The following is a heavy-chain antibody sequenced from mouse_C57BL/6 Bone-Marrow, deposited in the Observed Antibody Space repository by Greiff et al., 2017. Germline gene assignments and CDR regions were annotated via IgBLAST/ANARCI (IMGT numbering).Heavy chain of an antibody. D-gene: IGHD2-3*01. J-gene: IGHJ4*01. CDR2: INPDGGST. CDR3: ERAGYCYYAMDY. CDR1: EYAFPSHD. V-gene: IGHV5-2*01. Sequence: EVQVLESGAGLVQPGASLKLSCESTEYAFPSHDMSWVRKTPGKRLELVAAINPDGGSTNYPDTMESRFIISRDNTNKTLYLQISSLRSEDTALYYCERAGYCYYAMDYWGQGTSVTVSS.